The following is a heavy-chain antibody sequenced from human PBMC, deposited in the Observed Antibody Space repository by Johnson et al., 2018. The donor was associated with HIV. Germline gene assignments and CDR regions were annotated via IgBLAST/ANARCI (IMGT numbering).Heavy chain of an antibody. Sequence: QVQLVESGGGVVQPGTSLRLSCAASGFTFSTYGMHWVRQAPGKGLEWVAVISYDGTYEFYADSVKGRFTISRDSSKNTLYLQVNSLRAEDTAVYYCARGSRYTHDNDDVYLLHAFDIWGQGTMVTVSS. CDR2: ISYDGTYE. V-gene: IGHV3-30*03. CDR1: GFTFSTYG. D-gene: IGHD3-16*01. J-gene: IGHJ3*02. CDR3: ARGSRYTHDNDDVYLLHAFDI.